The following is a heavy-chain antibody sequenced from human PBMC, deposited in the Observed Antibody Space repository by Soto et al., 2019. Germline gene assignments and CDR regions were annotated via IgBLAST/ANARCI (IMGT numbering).Heavy chain of an antibody. Sequence: SCAASGFNFNNFGMNWFRQTPGKGLEWVSSIRTSSSYIYYADSVKGRFTISRDNAKKSLYLEMSSLRVEDTAVYYCARDRAPFCGGDCGLVDVWGQGTSVTVSS. D-gene: IGHD2-21*02. CDR3: ARDRAPFCGGDCGLVDV. CDR1: GFNFNNFG. J-gene: IGHJ6*02. V-gene: IGHV3-21*01. CDR2: IRTSSSYI.